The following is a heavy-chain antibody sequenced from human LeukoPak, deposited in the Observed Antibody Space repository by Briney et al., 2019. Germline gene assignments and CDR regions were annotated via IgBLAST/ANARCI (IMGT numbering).Heavy chain of an antibody. Sequence: PSETLSLTWAVYGGTFSGYYLSWIRQPPGKGLEWIGEINHSGSTNYNPSLKSRVTISVDTSKNQFSLKLSSVTDADPAVYYCARLTLVAVAVSGRDSYYYLDVWGKGTTVTVSS. CDR3: ARLTLVAVAVSGRDSYYYLDV. CDR1: GGTFSGYY. V-gene: IGHV4-34*01. J-gene: IGHJ6*03. CDR2: INHSGST. D-gene: IGHD2-21*02.